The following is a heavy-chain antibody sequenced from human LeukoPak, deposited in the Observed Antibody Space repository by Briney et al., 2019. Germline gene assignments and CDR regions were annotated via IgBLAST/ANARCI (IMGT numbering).Heavy chain of an antibody. V-gene: IGHV4-31*03. CDR3: ARVGVIAARPYYYYMDV. J-gene: IGHJ6*03. Sequence: SQTLSLTCTVSGGSISSGGYYWSWIRQHPGKGLEWIGYIYYSGSTYYNPSLKSRVTISVDTSKNQFSLKLSSVTAADTAVYYCARVGVIAARPYYYYMDVWGKGTTVTASS. CDR2: IYYSGST. CDR1: GGSISSGGYY. D-gene: IGHD6-6*01.